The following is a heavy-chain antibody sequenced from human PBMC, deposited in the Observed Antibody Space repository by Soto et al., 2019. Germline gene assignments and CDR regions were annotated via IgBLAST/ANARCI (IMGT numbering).Heavy chain of an antibody. CDR3: ARDGYDGSGSPYPAY. Sequence: SETLYRTCSVSGGSMSEYFWSWIRQSPGKGLEWSGYIYYIGSTDYNPSLKSRVTISVDTSKRKFSLRLTSVTAADTAVDYCARDGYDGSGSPYPAYWGPGTQVTV. CDR1: GGSMSEYF. V-gene: IGHV4-59*01. D-gene: IGHD3-10*01. CDR2: IYYIGST. J-gene: IGHJ4*02.